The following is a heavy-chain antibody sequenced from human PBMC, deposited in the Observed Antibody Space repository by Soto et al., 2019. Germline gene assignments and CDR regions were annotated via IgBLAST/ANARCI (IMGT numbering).Heavy chain of an antibody. CDR1: GFTFRSYS. CDR3: AREYSGYDFDY. D-gene: IGHD5-12*01. V-gene: IGHV3-21*01. CDR2: ISSSSSYI. Sequence: GGSLRLSCAAAGFTFRSYSMNWVRQAPGKGLEWVSSISSSSSYIYYADSVKGRFTISRDNAKNSLYLQMNSLRAEDTAVYYCAREYSGYDFDYWGQGTLVTVSS. J-gene: IGHJ4*02.